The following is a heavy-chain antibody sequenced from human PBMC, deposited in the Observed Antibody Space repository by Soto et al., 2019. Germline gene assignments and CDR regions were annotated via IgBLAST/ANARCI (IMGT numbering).Heavy chain of an antibody. CDR2: VWYDGGNK. V-gene: IGHV3-33*01. CDR1: GFTFSSYG. J-gene: IGHJ6*02. Sequence: QVQLVESGGGVVQPGRSLRLSCAASGFTFSSYGMHWVRQAPGKGLEWVALVWYDGGNKYYADSVKGRFTISRDNSKNTLYLQMNSLRDEDTAVYDGVRAAGYSGNDYVYYYGMDVWGQGTTVTVSS. D-gene: IGHD5-12*01. CDR3: VRAAGYSGNDYVYYYGMDV.